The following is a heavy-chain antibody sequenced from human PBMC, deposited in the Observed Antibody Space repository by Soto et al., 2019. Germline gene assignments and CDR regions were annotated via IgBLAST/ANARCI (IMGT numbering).Heavy chain of an antibody. CDR3: ARDRGPDNFDY. V-gene: IGHV3-7*01. CDR1: GFTFSTSW. J-gene: IGHJ4*02. CDR2: IKEDGSET. Sequence: EVQLVESGGGLVQPGGSLRLSCAASGFTFSTSWMTWVRQAPGKGLEWVANIKEDGSETYYLDSVKGRFTVSKDNAKNSLYLHMNSLRAEDTAVYYCARDRGPDNFDYWGQGTLVTVSS.